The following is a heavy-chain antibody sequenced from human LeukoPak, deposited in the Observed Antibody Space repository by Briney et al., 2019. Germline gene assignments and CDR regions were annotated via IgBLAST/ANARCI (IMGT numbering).Heavy chain of an antibody. Sequence: GGSLRLSCAASGFTFSSYSMNWVRQAPGKGLEWVSSISSSSSYIYYADSAKGRFTISRDNAKNSLYLQMNSLRAEDTAVYYCARDQPLVRYYYDSSGYYDYWGQGTLVTVSS. CDR3: ARDQPLVRYYYDSSGYYDY. CDR1: GFTFSSYS. V-gene: IGHV3-21*01. J-gene: IGHJ4*02. CDR2: ISSSSSYI. D-gene: IGHD3-22*01.